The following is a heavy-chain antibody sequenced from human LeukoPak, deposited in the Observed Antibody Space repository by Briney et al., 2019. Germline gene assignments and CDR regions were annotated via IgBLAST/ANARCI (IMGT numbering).Heavy chain of an antibody. CDR1: GGFFSGYY. CDR3: ARGLSSSGYYTRPYYFDC. Sequence: SETLSLTCAVYGGFFSGYYWSWIRQPPGKGLEWIGEINHSGSTNYNPSLKSRVTISVDTSKNQFSLKLSSVTAADTAVYYCARGLSSSGYYTRPYYFDCWGQGTLVTVSS. D-gene: IGHD3-22*01. V-gene: IGHV4-34*01. CDR2: INHSGST. J-gene: IGHJ4*02.